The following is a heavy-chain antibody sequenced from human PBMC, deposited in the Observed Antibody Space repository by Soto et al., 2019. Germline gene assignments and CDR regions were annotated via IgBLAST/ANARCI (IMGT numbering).Heavy chain of an antibody. CDR1: GYTFTSYG. Sequence: QVQLVQSGAEVKKPGASVKVSCKASGYTFTSYGISWVRQAPGQGLEWMGWISAYNGNTNYAQKLQGRVTMTTDTSTSTAYVELRSLRSADTAVYYCAREPEAYCSSNSGYSPDYWGQGTIVTVSS. J-gene: IGHJ4*02. CDR2: ISAYNGNT. CDR3: AREPEAYCSSNSGYSPDY. V-gene: IGHV1-18*01. D-gene: IGHD2-2*01.